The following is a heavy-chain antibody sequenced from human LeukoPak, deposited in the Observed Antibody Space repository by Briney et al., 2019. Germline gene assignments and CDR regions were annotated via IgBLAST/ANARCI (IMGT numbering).Heavy chain of an antibody. V-gene: IGHV1-18*01. D-gene: IGHD6-13*01. CDR2: ISAYNVNT. Sequence: GASVMVSCKASGYTFSSYGISWVRQAPGQGLEWMGWISAYNVNTHYAQKLQGRVTMTTDTSTTTAYMELRSLRSDDTAVYYCARDGGASKAATGSDYWGQGTLVTVSS. CDR3: ARDGGASKAATGSDY. CDR1: GYTFSSYG. J-gene: IGHJ4*02.